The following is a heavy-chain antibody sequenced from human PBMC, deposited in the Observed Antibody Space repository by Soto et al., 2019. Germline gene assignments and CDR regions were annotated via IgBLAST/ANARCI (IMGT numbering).Heavy chain of an antibody. J-gene: IGHJ6*02. CDR1: GFTFSDYA. CDR3: VRGGNIVVVPSATYYYYGMDV. Sequence: QVQLVESGRGVVQPGRSLRLSCVASGFTFSDYAMHWVRQSPGKGLEWVTFISYDGTNKYYADSVKGRFTISRDNSKNTLYLQMNSLRAEDTAVYYCVRGGNIVVVPSATYYYYGMDVWGRGTTVAVSS. CDR2: ISYDGTNK. D-gene: IGHD2-2*01. V-gene: IGHV3-30-3*01.